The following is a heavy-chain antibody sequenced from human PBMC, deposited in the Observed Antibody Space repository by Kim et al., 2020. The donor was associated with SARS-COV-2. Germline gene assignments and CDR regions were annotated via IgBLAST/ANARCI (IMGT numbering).Heavy chain of an antibody. CDR3: ARVRIWGFDI. CDR2: ISSSSSYI. J-gene: IGHJ3*02. CDR1: GFTFSSYS. Sequence: GGSLRLSCAASGFTFSSYSMNWVRQAPGKGLEWVSSISSSSSYIYYADSVKGRFTTSRDNAKNSLYLQMNSLRAEDTAVYYCARVRIWGFDIWGQGTMVTVSS. D-gene: IGHD3-16*01. V-gene: IGHV3-21*01.